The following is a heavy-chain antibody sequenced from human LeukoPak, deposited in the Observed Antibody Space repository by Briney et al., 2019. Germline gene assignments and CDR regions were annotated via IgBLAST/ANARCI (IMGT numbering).Heavy chain of an antibody. V-gene: IGHV3-23*01. CDR1: GLTFKNFA. J-gene: IGHJ4*02. CDR2: TSGDEDST. CDR3: TIDLMTGFSSGWHFGY. D-gene: IGHD6-19*01. Sequence: GGSLRLSCAASGLTFKNFAMSWVRQAPGKGLEWLAVTSGDEDSTHYADSVRGHFVISTDNPKNTSFLHMKSLRAEDTAVYYCTIDLMTGFSSGWHFGYWGQGTLVTVSS.